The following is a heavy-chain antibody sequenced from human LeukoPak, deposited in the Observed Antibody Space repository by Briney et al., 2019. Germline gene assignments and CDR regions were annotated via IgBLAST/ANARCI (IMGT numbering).Heavy chain of an antibody. CDR1: GGTFSSYA. J-gene: IGHJ4*02. CDR3: ARAAAAGNRVLDY. CDR2: IIPILGIA. V-gene: IGHV1-69*04. D-gene: IGHD6-13*01. Sequence: SVKVSCKASGGTFSSYAISWVRQAPGQGLEWMGRIIPILGIANYAQRFQGRVTITADKSTSTAYMELSSLRSEDTAVYYCARAAAAGNRVLDYWGQGTLVTVSS.